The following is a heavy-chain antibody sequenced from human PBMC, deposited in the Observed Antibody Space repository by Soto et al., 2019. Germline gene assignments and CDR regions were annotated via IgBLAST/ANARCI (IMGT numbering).Heavy chain of an antibody. D-gene: IGHD4-17*01. CDR3: ARHVNYGRYYYYYMDV. J-gene: IGHJ6*03. CDR2: IYPGDSDT. Sequence: PGESLKISCKGSGYSFTSYWIGWVRQMPGKGLEWMGIIYPGDSDTRYSPSFQGQVTISADKSISTAYLQWSSLKASDTAMYYCARHVNYGRYYYYYMDVWGKGTTVTVSS. V-gene: IGHV5-51*01. CDR1: GYSFTSYW.